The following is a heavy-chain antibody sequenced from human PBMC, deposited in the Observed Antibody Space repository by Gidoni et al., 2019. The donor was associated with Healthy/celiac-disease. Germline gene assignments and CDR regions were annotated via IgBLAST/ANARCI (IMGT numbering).Heavy chain of an antibody. CDR2: ISSRGSTI. Sequence: EVQLVESGGGLVQPGGSLRLSCAASGFTFSSYEMNWVRQAPGKGLEWVSYISSRGSTIYYADSVKGRFTISRDNAKNSLYLQMNSLRAEDTAVYYCAREGVNYDFWSGYYLMGAFDIWGQGTMVTVSS. CDR3: AREGVNYDFWSGYYLMGAFDI. V-gene: IGHV3-48*03. CDR1: GFTFSSYE. J-gene: IGHJ3*02. D-gene: IGHD3-3*01.